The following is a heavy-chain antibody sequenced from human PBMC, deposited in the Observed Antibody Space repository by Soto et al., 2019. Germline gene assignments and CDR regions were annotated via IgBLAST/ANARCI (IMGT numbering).Heavy chain of an antibody. V-gene: IGHV3-21*01. J-gene: IGHJ3*02. CDR2: ISSSSSYI. D-gene: IGHD4-17*01. CDR1: GFTFSSYS. CDR3: ARDRVGDYGGNRAFDI. Sequence: GESLKISCAASGFTFSSYSMNWVRQAPGKGLEWVSSISSSSSYIYYADSVKGRFTISRDNAKNSLYLQMNSLRAEDTAVYYCARDRVGDYGGNRAFDIWGQGTMVTVSS.